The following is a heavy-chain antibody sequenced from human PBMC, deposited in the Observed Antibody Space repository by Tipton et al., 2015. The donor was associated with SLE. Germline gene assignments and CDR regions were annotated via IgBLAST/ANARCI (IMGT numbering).Heavy chain of an antibody. D-gene: IGHD6-13*01. Sequence: SLRLSCAASGFTFSSYAMHWVRQAPGKGLEWVAVISYDGSNKYYADSVKGRFTISRDNAKNSLYLQMNSLRAEDTAVYYCAREDGYQWGQGTLVTVSS. J-gene: IGHJ4*02. CDR2: ISYDGSNK. V-gene: IGHV3-30-3*01. CDR1: GFTFSSYA. CDR3: AREDGYQ.